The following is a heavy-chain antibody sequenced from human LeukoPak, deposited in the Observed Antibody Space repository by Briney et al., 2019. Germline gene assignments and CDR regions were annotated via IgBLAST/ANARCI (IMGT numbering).Heavy chain of an antibody. V-gene: IGHV3-23*01. CDR3: AKPLGYCTNGVCSDAFDI. Sequence: PGGSLRLSCTVSGFSLSSYALSWVRRAPGKGLEWVSATSSSDAGKYYADSVRGRFTISRDNSRNTMYLQMNSLRAEDTAVYYCAKPLGYCTNGVCSDAFDIWGQGTMVTVSS. CDR1: GFSLSSYA. D-gene: IGHD2-8*01. CDR2: TSSSDAGK. J-gene: IGHJ3*02.